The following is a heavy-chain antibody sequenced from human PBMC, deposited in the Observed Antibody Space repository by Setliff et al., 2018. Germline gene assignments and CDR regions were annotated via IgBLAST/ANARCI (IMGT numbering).Heavy chain of an antibody. V-gene: IGHV4-31*03. D-gene: IGHD2-2*01. CDR2: IYYSGST. J-gene: IGHJ3*02. Sequence: SETLSLTCTVSGGSISHYYWSWIRQHPGKGLEWIGYIYYSGSTYYNPSLKSRVTVSVDTSKNQFSLKLSSVTAADTAVYYCARVARLVLSRNAFDIWGQGTMVTVSS. CDR3: ARVARLVLSRNAFDI. CDR1: GGSISHYY.